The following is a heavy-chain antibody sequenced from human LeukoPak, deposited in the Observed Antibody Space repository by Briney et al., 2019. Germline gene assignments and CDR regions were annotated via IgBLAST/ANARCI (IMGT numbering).Heavy chain of an antibody. CDR1: GGSINSYY. J-gene: IGHJ6*03. CDR3: ARVRGDYGESSFYYYYMDV. D-gene: IGHD4-17*01. V-gene: IGHV4-59*01. CDR2: IYYSGST. Sequence: SETLSLTCTVSGGSINSYYWSWIRQAPGKGLEWIGYIYYSGSTNYNPPLKSRVTISVDTSKNQFSLKLSSVTAADTAVYYCARVRGDYGESSFYYYYMDVWGKGTTVTISS.